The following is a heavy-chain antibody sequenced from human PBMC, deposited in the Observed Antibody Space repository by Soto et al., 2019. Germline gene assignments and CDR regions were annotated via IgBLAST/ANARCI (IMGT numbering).Heavy chain of an antibody. CDR3: ARDGTIAARLYYYYYGMDV. V-gene: IGHV3-33*01. CDR1: GFTFSSYG. D-gene: IGHD6-6*01. CDR2: IWYDGSNK. Sequence: GGSLRLSCAASGFTFSSYGMHWVRQAPGKGPEWVAVIWYDGSNKYYADSVKGRFTISRDNSKNTLYLQMNSLRAEDTAVYYCARDGTIAARLYYYYYGMDVWGQGTTVTVSS. J-gene: IGHJ6*02.